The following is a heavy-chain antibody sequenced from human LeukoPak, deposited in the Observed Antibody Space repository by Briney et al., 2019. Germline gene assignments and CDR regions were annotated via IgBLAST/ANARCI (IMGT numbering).Heavy chain of an antibody. CDR1: GCTFTSYA. J-gene: IGHJ4*02. D-gene: IGHD3-22*01. CDR3: ASKYYDSWVPDY. CDR2: INAGNGNT. V-gene: IGHV1-3*01. Sequence: ASVKVSCKASGCTFTSYAMHWVRQAPGQRLEWMGWINAGNGNTKYSQKFQGRVTITRDTSASTAYMELSSLRSEDTAVYYCASKYYDSWVPDYWGQGTLVTVSS.